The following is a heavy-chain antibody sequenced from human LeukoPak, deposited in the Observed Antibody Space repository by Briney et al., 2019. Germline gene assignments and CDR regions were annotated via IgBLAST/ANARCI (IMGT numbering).Heavy chain of an antibody. J-gene: IGHJ4*02. CDR1: GFTFSSYA. CDR2: IGNSGGDT. CDR3: ARDWAGGYGDYVGY. V-gene: IGHV3-23*01. D-gene: IGHD4-17*01. Sequence: GGSLRLSCVASGFTFSSYALTWVRQAPGKGLEWVSTIGNSGGDTYYADSVKGRFTISRDNSKDTVYLQMNSLRAEDTAVYYCARDWAGGYGDYVGYWGQGTLVTVSS.